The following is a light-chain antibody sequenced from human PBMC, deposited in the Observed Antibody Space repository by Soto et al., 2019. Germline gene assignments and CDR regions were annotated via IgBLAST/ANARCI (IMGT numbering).Light chain of an antibody. Sequence: QSALSQPPSASGSPGQSVTISCTGTSSDVGGYNYVSWYQHHPGKAPKLMIYEVTKRPSGVPDRFSGSKSGNTASLTVSGLKAEDDSDYYCSSYAGRNNVVFGGGTKLTFL. V-gene: IGLV2-8*01. CDR1: SSDVGGYNY. CDR3: SSYAGRNNVV. J-gene: IGLJ2*01. CDR2: EVT.